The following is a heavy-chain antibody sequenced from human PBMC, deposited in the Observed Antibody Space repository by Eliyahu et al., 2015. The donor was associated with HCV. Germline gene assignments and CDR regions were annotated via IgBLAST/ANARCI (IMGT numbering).Heavy chain of an antibody. CDR2: ISSSSNYI. CDR3: ARDRVSAVAGSDYFDF. J-gene: IGHJ4*02. V-gene: IGHV3-21*01. CDR1: GFTFSTYS. D-gene: IGHD6-19*01. Sequence: EVQLVESGGGLVKPGGSLRLSCAASGFTFSTYSMNWVRQAPGKGLQWVSSISSSSNYIYYADSVKGRFTISRDNAKNSLYLQMNSLRAEDTAVYFCARDRVSAVAGSDYFDFWGQGSLVTVSS.